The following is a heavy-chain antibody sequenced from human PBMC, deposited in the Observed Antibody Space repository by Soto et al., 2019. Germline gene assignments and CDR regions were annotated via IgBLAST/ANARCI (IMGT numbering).Heavy chain of an antibody. V-gene: IGHV3-33*01. Sequence: PVASLRRSSKTSGFTFSNCGLHRIRQAPGGGLERVAVIWYDGSNKYYADSVKGRFTISRDNSKNTLYLQMNSLRAEDTAVYYCARDGWGRDIVVVPADYYYMDVWGKG. CDR2: IWYDGSNK. CDR3: ARDGWGRDIVVVPADYYYMDV. CDR1: GFTFSNCG. D-gene: IGHD2-2*01. J-gene: IGHJ6*03.